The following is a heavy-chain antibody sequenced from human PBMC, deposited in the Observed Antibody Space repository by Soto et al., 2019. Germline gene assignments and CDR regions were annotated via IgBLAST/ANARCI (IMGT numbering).Heavy chain of an antibody. CDR3: AKGSKFTIFSANDF. CDR1: GLTFSSYA. CDR2: LSGNSGTT. Sequence: EVQLLESGGGLVQPGGSLRHSCAASGLTFSSYAMTWVRQAPGKGLEWVSALSGNSGTTYSADSVKGRFTISRDNSRNTLYLQMSSLRAEDTALYYCAKGSKFTIFSANDFWGQGTLVTVSS. V-gene: IGHV3-23*01. D-gene: IGHD3-3*01. J-gene: IGHJ4*02.